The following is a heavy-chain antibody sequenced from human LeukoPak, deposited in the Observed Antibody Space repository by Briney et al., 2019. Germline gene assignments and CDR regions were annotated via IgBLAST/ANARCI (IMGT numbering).Heavy chain of an antibody. V-gene: IGHV1-2*02. CDR2: INPNSGGT. J-gene: IGHJ6*03. D-gene: IGHD3-10*01. Sequence: ASVKVSCKASGYTFTGYYMHWVRQAPGQGLEWMGWINPNSGGTNYAQKFQGRVTMTRDTSISTAYMELSRLRSDDTAVYYCARDAVWFGELRHYYYYYYMDVWGKGTTVTVSS. CDR3: ARDAVWFGELRHYYYYYYMDV. CDR1: GYTFTGYY.